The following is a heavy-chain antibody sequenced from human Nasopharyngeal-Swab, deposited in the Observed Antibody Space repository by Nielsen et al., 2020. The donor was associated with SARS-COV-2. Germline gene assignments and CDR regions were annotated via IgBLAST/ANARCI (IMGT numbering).Heavy chain of an antibody. CDR1: GFTFSDSA. D-gene: IGHD2-15*01. J-gene: IGHJ4*02. CDR2: IRRKGNNYAT. V-gene: IGHV3-73*01. Sequence: GESLKISCAASGFTFSDSAIHWVRQASGKGLEWVGSIRRKGNNYATAYAASVKGRFTIFRDDPTNTAYLQMNSLKTEDTAVYYCTRCGGGCYSGRDYWGQGTLVTVSS. CDR3: TRCGGGCYSGRDY.